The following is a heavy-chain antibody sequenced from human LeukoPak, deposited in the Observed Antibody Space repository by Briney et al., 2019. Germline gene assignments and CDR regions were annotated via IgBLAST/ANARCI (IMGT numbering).Heavy chain of an antibody. Sequence: PGGSLRLSCAASGFTFSSYWMSWVRQAPGKGLEWVANIKQHGREKYYVDSVKGRFTISRDNAKNSLYLQMNSLRAEDTAVYYCASAGSYDSSGYYGEVMVFHWGQGTLVTVSS. CDR1: GFTFSSYW. CDR3: ASAGSYDSSGYYGEVMVFH. J-gene: IGHJ4*02. D-gene: IGHD3-22*01. CDR2: IKQHGREK. V-gene: IGHV3-7*01.